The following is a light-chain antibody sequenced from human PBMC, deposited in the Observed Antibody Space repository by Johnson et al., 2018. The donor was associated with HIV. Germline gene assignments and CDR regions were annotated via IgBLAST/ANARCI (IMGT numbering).Light chain of an antibody. Sequence: QSVLTQSPSVSAAPGQKVTISCSGSSSNIGNNYVSWYQQLPGTAPKLLIYENNKRPSGIPDRFSGSKSGTSATLGITGLQTGAEADYYCGTWDSSLSALFGTGTKVTVL. CDR3: GTWDSSLSAL. V-gene: IGLV1-51*02. CDR2: ENN. CDR1: SSNIGNNY. J-gene: IGLJ1*01.